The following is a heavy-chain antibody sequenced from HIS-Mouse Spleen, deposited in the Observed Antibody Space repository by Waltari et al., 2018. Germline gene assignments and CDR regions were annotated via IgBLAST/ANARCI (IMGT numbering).Heavy chain of an antibody. J-gene: IGHJ4*02. CDR1: GGSISSSSYY. Sequence: QLQLQESGPGLVKPSETLSLTCTVSGGSISSSSYYWVWLRQPPGKGLEWIGSIYYSGSTYYNPSLKSRVTISVDTSKNQFSLKLSSVTAADTAVYYCARLAAAGTYWGQGTLVTVSS. CDR2: IYYSGST. CDR3: ARLAAAGTY. D-gene: IGHD6-13*01. V-gene: IGHV4-39*07.